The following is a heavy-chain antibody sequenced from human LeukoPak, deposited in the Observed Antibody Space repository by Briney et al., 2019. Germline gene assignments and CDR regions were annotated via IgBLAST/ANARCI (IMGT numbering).Heavy chain of an antibody. V-gene: IGHV1-46*01. D-gene: IGHD1-26*01. CDR1: GYTFTSYY. CDR3: ARALYSGSYYHWFDP. J-gene: IGHJ5*02. Sequence: ASVKVSCKASGYTFTSYYMHWVRQAPGQGLEWMGIINPSGGSTSYAQKFQGRVTMTRDTSTSTVYMELSSLRSEDTAVYYYARALYSGSYYHWFDPWGQGTLVTVSS. CDR2: INPSGGST.